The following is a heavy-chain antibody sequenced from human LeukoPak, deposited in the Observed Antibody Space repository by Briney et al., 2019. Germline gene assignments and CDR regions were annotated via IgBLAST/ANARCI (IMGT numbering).Heavy chain of an antibody. J-gene: IGHJ4*02. Sequence: QPGGSLRLSCAASGFTFSRYWMHWVRQAPGKGLVWVSRINSDGSDISYADSVKGRFTISRDNAKNTVYLQMNSPRAEDTAVYYCARGSLGDGSLLIDYWGQGTLVTVSS. D-gene: IGHD1-26*01. CDR1: GFTFSRYW. CDR2: INSDGSDI. CDR3: ARGSLGDGSLLIDY. V-gene: IGHV3-74*01.